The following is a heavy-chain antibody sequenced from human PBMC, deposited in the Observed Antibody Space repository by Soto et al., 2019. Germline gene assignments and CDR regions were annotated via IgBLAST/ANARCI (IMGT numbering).Heavy chain of an antibody. V-gene: IGHV4-30-4*01. Sequence: PSETLSLTCTVSGGSISSGDYYWSWIRQPPGKGLEWIGYIYYSGSTYYNPSLKSRVTISVDTSKNQFSLKLSSVTAADTAVYYCARWTYSSGWYLNDYWGQGTLVTVSS. CDR1: GGSISSGDYY. CDR2: IYYSGST. J-gene: IGHJ4*02. CDR3: ARWTYSSGWYLNDY. D-gene: IGHD6-19*01.